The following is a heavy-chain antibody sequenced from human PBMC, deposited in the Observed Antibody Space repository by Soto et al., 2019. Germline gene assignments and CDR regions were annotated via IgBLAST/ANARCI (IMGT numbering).Heavy chain of an antibody. V-gene: IGHV1-24*01. CDR3: ATDMGSSGYYFDY. CDR1: GYTRTELS. D-gene: IGHD3-22*01. J-gene: IGHJ4*02. Sequence: ASVKVSCNVSGYTRTELSMHWVRQAPGKGLEWMGGFDPEDGETIYAQKFQGRVTMTEDTSTDTAYMELSSLRSEDTAVYYCATDMGSSGYYFDYWGQGTLVTVSS. CDR2: FDPEDGET.